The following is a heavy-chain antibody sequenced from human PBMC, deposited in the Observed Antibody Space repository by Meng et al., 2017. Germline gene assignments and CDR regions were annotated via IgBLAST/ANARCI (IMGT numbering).Heavy chain of an antibody. CDR3: ASRPGAHSYVGWYFDY. CDR1: GGTFSSYA. Sequence: SVKVSCKASGGTFSSYAISWVRQAPGQGLEWMGGIIPIFGTANYAQKFQGRVTITTDESTSTAYMELSSLRSEDTAVYYCASRPGAHSYVGWYFDYWGQGTLVTVSS. CDR2: IIPIFGTA. D-gene: IGHD5-18*01. J-gene: IGHJ4*02. V-gene: IGHV1-69*05.